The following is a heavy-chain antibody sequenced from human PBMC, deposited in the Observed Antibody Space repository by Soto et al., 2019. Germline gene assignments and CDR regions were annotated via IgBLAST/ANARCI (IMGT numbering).Heavy chain of an antibody. V-gene: IGHV4-61*01. Sequence: SETLSLTCTVSGGSVSSGSYYWSWIRQPPGGGLEWIGYIYYSGSTNYNPSLKSRVTISVDTSKNQFSLKLSSVTAADTAVYYCARGIEGWYQGRYYYGMDVWGQGTTVTVSS. CDR2: IYYSGST. CDR1: GGSVSSGSYY. J-gene: IGHJ6*02. D-gene: IGHD6-19*01. CDR3: ARGIEGWYQGRYYYGMDV.